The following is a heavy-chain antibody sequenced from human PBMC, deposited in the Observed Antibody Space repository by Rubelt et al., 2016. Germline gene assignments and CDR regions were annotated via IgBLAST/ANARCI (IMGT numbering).Heavy chain of an antibody. J-gene: IGHJ6*02. V-gene: IGHV1-69*13. D-gene: IGHD2-2*01. Sequence: QVQLVQSGAEVKKSGASVKVSCKASGYTFSKYGISWVRQAPGQGLEWMGWIIPIFGTANYAQKFQGRGTITADESTSTAYMELSSLRSEDTAVYYCARELVPAAPGFYYGMDVWGQGTTVTVSS. CDR2: IIPIFGTA. CDR1: GYTFSKYG. CDR3: ARELVPAAPGFYYGMDV.